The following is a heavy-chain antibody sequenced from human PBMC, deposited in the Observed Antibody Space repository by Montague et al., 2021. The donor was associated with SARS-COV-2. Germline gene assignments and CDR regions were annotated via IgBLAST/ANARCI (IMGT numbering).Heavy chain of an antibody. V-gene: IGHV3-7*01. J-gene: IGHJ4*02. CDR3: ARSPRGSGTGWPDY. CDR1: GFTSGDYQ. Sequence: SLRLPCAASGFTSGDYQMTWVRQAPGKGLQWVANINQDETAKTYVDSVKGRFTISRDNAKNSLILQMNSLKDEDTAVYYCARSPRGSGTGWPDYWGQGTLVTVSS. CDR2: INQDETAK. D-gene: IGHD3/OR15-3a*01.